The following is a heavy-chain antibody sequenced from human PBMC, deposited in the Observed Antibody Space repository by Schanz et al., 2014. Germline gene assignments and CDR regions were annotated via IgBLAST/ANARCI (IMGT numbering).Heavy chain of an antibody. V-gene: IGHV3-23*01. CDR1: GFSFSSYA. D-gene: IGHD5-12*01. J-gene: IGHJ4*02. Sequence: EVQLLESGGGLVEPGRSLRLSCAASGFSFSSYAMGWVRQARGKGLEWVSAMNESHSTIYYADSVRGRFTISRDNAENTLFLQMNSVRAEDTAVYYCARKVVATIGGYYDNWGQGTLVIVSS. CDR2: MNESHSTI. CDR3: ARKVVATIGGYYDN.